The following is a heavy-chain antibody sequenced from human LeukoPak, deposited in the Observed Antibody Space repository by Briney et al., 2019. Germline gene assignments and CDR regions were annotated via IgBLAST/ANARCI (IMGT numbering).Heavy chain of an antibody. J-gene: IGHJ3*01. D-gene: IGHD2-2*01. CDR1: GFTFSSYA. V-gene: IGHV3-48*04. Sequence: GGSLRLSCAASGFTFSSYAMNWVRQAPGKGLEWVSYITSSGGSNIYYADSVKGRFTISRDNAKNSLYLQMNSLRAEDTAVYFCSSGGYCYGTPCYSVNAFGVWGQGTMVTVSS. CDR3: SSGGYCYGTPCYSVNAFGV. CDR2: ITSSGGSNI.